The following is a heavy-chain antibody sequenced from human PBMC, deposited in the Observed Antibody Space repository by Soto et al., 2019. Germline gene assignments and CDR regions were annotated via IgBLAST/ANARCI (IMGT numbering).Heavy chain of an antibody. J-gene: IGHJ4*02. V-gene: IGHV1-18*01. D-gene: IGHD3-3*01. CDR2: LSAYSGNT. CDR1: GYTFTSYG. CDR3: ARVWRVADY. Sequence: QVRLVQSGAEVKKPGASVTVSCKASGYTFTSYGISWVRQAPGHGLEWMGWLSAYSGNTNYAQKLQGRVTTTTVTSTSTAYMERRSLSPHDTAAYYSARVWRVADYWGQGTLVTVSS.